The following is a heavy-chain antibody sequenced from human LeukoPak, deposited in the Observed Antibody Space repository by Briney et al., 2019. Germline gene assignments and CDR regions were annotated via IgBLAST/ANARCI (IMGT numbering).Heavy chain of an antibody. V-gene: IGHV3-23*01. D-gene: IGHD4-17*01. CDR3: AKDVYGDYGGLDY. Sequence: GGSLRLSCAASGFPFSTYAMSWVRQAPGKGLEWVAGIRGSDGSTYYADSVKGRFAISRDNSKNTLYLQMKGLRAEETAVYYCAKDVYGDYGGLDYWGQGTLVTVSS. J-gene: IGHJ4*02. CDR1: GFPFSTYA. CDR2: IRGSDGST.